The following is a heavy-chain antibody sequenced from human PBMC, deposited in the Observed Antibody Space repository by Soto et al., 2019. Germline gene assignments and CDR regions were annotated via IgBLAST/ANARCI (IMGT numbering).Heavy chain of an antibody. J-gene: IGHJ6*01. CDR2: LNIDGSST. D-gene: IGHD1-26*01. CDR1: GITFSSYW. CDR3: ARVDSGSDLAYYYYYCRDC. V-gene: IGHV3-74*01. Sequence: GGSLRLPCAASGITFSSYWLHWARQAPGKALVWASRLNIDGSSTSYADSVKGRYTISRDNAKNTLYLQMNSLRAEDTAVYYCARVDSGSDLAYYYYYCRDCWERGTT.